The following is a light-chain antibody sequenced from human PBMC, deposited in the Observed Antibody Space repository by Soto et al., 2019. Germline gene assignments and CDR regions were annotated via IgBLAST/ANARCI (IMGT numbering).Light chain of an antibody. Sequence: IQLTQYPSALSASVGDRVTITCRASQTLSNWLAWYQQEPGKATKLLIFDASSLQSGVPSRFSRSGFGTEFTLTISSLQPDDFGTYFGQQYSIYPYTFGQWTRLQIK. CDR1: QTLSNW. V-gene: IGKV1-5*01. CDR3: QQYSIYPYT. CDR2: DAS. J-gene: IGKJ2*01.